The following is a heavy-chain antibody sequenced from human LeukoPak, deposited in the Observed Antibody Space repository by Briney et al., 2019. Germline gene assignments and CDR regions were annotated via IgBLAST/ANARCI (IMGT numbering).Heavy chain of an antibody. CDR1: GFTFSSYW. CDR2: INWNGGST. CDR3: ARLPGSWIVVVPPDY. V-gene: IGHV3-20*01. J-gene: IGHJ4*02. D-gene: IGHD3-22*01. Sequence: GSGGSLRLSCAASGFTFSSYWMHWVRQAPGKGLEWVSGINWNGGSTGYADSVKGRFTISRDNAKNSLYLQMNSLRAEDTALYHCARLPGSWIVVVPPDYGGQGTLVTVSS.